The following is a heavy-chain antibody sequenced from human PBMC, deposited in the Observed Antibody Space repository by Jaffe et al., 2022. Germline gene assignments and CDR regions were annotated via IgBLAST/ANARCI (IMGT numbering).Heavy chain of an antibody. D-gene: IGHD2-8*02. Sequence: QLQLQESGPGLVKPSETLSLTCTVSGGSISSSSYYWGWIRQPPGKGLEWIGSIYYSGSTYYNPSLKSRVTISVDTSKNQFSLKLSSVTAADTAVYYCASRGLGYCTGGVCYTGMEPYFDYWGQGTLVTVSS. V-gene: IGHV4-39*01. CDR2: IYYSGST. CDR3: ASRGLGYCTGGVCYTGMEPYFDY. J-gene: IGHJ4*02. CDR1: GGSISSSSYY.